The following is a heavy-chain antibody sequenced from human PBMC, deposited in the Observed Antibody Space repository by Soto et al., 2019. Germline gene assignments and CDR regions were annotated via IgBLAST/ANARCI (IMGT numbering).Heavy chain of an antibody. V-gene: IGHV3-53*01. CDR3: ARFYYDSSGYYRHFDY. CDR2: IYSGGST. D-gene: IGHD3-22*01. Sequence: GGSLRLSCAASGFTVSSNYMSWVRQAPGKGLEWVSVIYSGGSTYYADSVKGRFTISRDNSKNTLYLQMSSLRAEDTAVYYCARFYYDSSGYYRHFDYWGQGTLVTVSS. CDR1: GFTVSSNY. J-gene: IGHJ4*02.